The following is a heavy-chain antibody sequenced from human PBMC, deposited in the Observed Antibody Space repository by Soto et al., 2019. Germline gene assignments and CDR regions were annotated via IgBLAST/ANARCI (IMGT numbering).Heavy chain of an antibody. Sequence: GGSLRLSCAASGFTFSSYGMHWVRQAPGKGLEWVAVISYDGSNKYYADSVKGRFTISRDNSKNTLYLQMNSLRAEDTAVYYCAKVRSIAARAPPDYWGQGTLVTVSS. CDR2: ISYDGSNK. V-gene: IGHV3-30*18. CDR3: AKVRSIAARAPPDY. J-gene: IGHJ4*02. D-gene: IGHD6-6*01. CDR1: GFTFSSYG.